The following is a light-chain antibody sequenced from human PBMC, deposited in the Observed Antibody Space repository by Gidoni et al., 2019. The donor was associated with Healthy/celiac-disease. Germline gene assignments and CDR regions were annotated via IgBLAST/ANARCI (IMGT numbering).Light chain of an antibody. Sequence: EIVFTQSPGTLSLSPGERDTLSCRASQSVSSSYLAWYQQKPGQAPRLLIYGASTRATGIPDRFSGSGSGTDFTLTISRLEPEDFAVYYCQQYGSAPRTFGQGTKVEIK. J-gene: IGKJ1*01. V-gene: IGKV3-20*01. CDR2: GAS. CDR1: QSVSSSY. CDR3: QQYGSAPRT.